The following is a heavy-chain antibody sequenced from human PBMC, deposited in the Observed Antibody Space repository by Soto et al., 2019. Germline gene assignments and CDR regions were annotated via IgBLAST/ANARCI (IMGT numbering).Heavy chain of an antibody. D-gene: IGHD3-22*01. CDR1: GGTFSSYA. Sequence: QVQLVQSGAEVKKPGSSVKVSCKASGGTFSSYAISWVRQAPGQGLEWMGGIIPIFGTANYAQKFQDRVTITADESTSTAYMELSSLRSEDTAVYYCARVRRDDSSGYYYFGAFDIWGQGTMVTVSS. J-gene: IGHJ3*02. V-gene: IGHV1-69*01. CDR2: IIPIFGTA. CDR3: ARVRRDDSSGYYYFGAFDI.